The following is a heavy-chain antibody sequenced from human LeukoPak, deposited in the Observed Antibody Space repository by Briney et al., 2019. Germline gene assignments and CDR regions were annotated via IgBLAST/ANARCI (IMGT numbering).Heavy chain of an antibody. Sequence: GGSLRLSCAAPGFTSSSYAMHWVRQAPGKGLEGVAVISYDGSNKYYADSVKGRFTISRDNSKNTLYLQMNSLRAEDTAVYYCAREYSSGWYGDYYYGMDVWGQGTTVTVSS. CDR2: ISYDGSNK. CDR3: AREYSSGWYGDYYYGMDV. CDR1: GFTSSSYA. D-gene: IGHD6-19*01. J-gene: IGHJ6*02. V-gene: IGHV3-30*04.